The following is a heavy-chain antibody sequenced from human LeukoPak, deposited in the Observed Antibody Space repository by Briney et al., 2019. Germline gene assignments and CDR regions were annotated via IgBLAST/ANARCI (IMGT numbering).Heavy chain of an antibody. CDR1: GFTFSNAW. CDR3: TTARYYYDSSGYYYGDY. D-gene: IGHD3-22*01. V-gene: IGHV3-15*01. CDR2: IKSKTDGGTT. Sequence: PGGSLRLSCAASGFTFSNAWMSWVRQAPGKGLEWVGRIKSKTDGGTTDYAAPVRGRFTISRDDSKNTLYLQMNSLKTEDTAVYYCTTARYYYDSSGYYYGDYWGQGTLVTVSS. J-gene: IGHJ4*02.